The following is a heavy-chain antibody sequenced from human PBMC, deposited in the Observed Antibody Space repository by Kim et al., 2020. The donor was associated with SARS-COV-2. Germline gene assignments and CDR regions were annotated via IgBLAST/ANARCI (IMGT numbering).Heavy chain of an antibody. CDR3: GRGDFYAMDV. V-gene: IGHV3-74*01. CDR1: EFTLSNYW. Sequence: GGSLRLSCVGSEFTLSNYWMHWVRQAPGKGLVWVSRINGDGSSTRYADSVKGRFTISRDNAKNTLYLQMNSLRAEDTAVYYCGRGDFYAMDVWGQGTTVTVSS. CDR2: INGDGSST. J-gene: IGHJ6*02.